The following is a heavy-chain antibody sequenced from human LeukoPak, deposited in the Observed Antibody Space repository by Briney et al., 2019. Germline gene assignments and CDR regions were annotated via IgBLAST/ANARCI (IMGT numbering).Heavy chain of an antibody. CDR1: GFIFSSSA. J-gene: IGHJ4*02. V-gene: IGHV3-21*01. D-gene: IGHD5-12*01. CDR3: ARMYSSGYYGDYFDY. CDR2: INNDGSYI. Sequence: GGSLRLSCAASGFIFSSSAMNWVRQAPGKGLEWVSSINNDGSYIYYAGSVKGRFTISRDNAKNSLYLRLNSLRVEDTAVYYCARMYSSGYYGDYFDYWGQGNLVSVSS.